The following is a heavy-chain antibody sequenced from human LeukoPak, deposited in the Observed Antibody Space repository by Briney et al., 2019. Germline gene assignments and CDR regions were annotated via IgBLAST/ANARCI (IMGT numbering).Heavy chain of an antibody. V-gene: IGHV4-4*02. CDR2: IYHSGST. CDR3: ASLGRVRGVMAFYFDY. J-gene: IGHJ4*02. D-gene: IGHD3-10*01. Sequence: PSGTLSLTCAVSGGSISSSNWWSWVRQPPGKGLEWIGEIYHSGSTNYNPSLKSRVTISVDKSKNQFSLKLSSVTAADTAVYYCASLGRVRGVMAFYFDYWGQGTLVTVSS. CDR1: GGSISSSNW.